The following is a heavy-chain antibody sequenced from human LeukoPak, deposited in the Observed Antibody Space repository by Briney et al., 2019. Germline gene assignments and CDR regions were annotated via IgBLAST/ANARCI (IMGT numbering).Heavy chain of an antibody. Sequence: ASVKVSCKASGYTFTDYYMHWVRQAPGQGLEWMGWINPYSGGTNYEQKFQGRVTMTRDTSISTAYMELSRLRSDDTAVYYCARLSWLRHAFDIWGQGTMVTVSS. CDR2: INPYSGGT. V-gene: IGHV1-2*02. CDR1: GYTFTDYY. CDR3: ARLSWLRHAFDI. D-gene: IGHD5-12*01. J-gene: IGHJ3*02.